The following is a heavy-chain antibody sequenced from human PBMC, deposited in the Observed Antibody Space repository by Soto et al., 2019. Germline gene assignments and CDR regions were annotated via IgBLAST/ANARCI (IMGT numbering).Heavy chain of an antibody. D-gene: IGHD3-10*01. CDR2: INHSGST. CDR3: ARGRSPYYYGSGSYSYYYGMDV. V-gene: IGHV4-34*01. J-gene: IGHJ6*02. Sequence: SVTLPLTWAVYGGSFSGYYWSLIRQPPGKGLEWIGEINHSGSTNYNPSLKSRVTISVDTSKNQFSLKLSSVTAADTAVYYCARGRSPYYYGSGSYSYYYGMDVWGQGTTVTVSS. CDR1: GGSFSGYY.